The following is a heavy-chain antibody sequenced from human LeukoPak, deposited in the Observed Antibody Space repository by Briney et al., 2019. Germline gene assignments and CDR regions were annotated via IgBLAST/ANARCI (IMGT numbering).Heavy chain of an antibody. J-gene: IGHJ4*02. CDR3: AASLWFGIYPDY. D-gene: IGHD3-10*01. V-gene: IGHV4-34*01. CDR2: FNHSWGA. Sequence: SETLSLTCAVYSGFFSGYYWTWFRQPPRKGLEWIGEFNHSWGAKYNPSFKSRVTISVDTSNNHLPLSLNSVTAADTAVYYCAASLWFGIYPDYWGQGSLVTVSS. CDR1: SGFFSGYY.